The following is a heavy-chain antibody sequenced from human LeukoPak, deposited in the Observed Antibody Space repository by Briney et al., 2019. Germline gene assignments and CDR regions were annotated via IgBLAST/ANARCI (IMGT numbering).Heavy chain of an antibody. CDR1: GFTFSSYW. CDR3: ARVMGYYGSGSCFDY. J-gene: IGHJ4*02. CDR2: IKQDGSEK. Sequence: HSGGSLRLSCAASGFTFSSYWMSWVRQAPGKGLEWVANIKQDGSEKYYVDSVKGRFTISRDNAKNSLYLQMNSLRAEDTAVYYCARVMGYYGSGSCFDYWGQGTLVTVSS. D-gene: IGHD3-10*01. V-gene: IGHV3-7*01.